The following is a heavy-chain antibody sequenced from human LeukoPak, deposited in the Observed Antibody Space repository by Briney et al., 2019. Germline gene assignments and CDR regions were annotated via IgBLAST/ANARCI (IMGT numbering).Heavy chain of an antibody. CDR3: AKGERGIDY. CDR2: ISGSGGST. Sequence: GGSLRLSCAASGFTFSSYAMSWVRQAPGKGLEWVSAISGSGGSTYYADSVKGRFTISRDNSKNTLFLQMDSLRAEDAAIYYCAKGERGIDYWGQGTLVTVSS. V-gene: IGHV3-23*01. J-gene: IGHJ4*02. CDR1: GFTFSSYA. D-gene: IGHD7-27*01.